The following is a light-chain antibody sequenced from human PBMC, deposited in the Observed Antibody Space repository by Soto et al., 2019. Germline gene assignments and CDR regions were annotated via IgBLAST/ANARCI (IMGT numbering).Light chain of an antibody. CDR3: SSYTSSTNPVV. CDR1: SRDVGGYNF. CDR2: EVS. J-gene: IGLJ2*01. Sequence: QSVLTQPASVSGSPGQSITISCTGTSRDVGGYNFVSWYQQHPGKAPKLMIYEVSRRPSGVSNRFSGSKSGNTATPTISGRQAEDEDDYYCSSYTSSTNPVVFGGGTKLTVL. V-gene: IGLV2-14*01.